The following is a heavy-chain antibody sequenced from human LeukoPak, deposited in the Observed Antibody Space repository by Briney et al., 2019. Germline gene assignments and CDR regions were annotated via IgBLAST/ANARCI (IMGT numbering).Heavy chain of an antibody. V-gene: IGHV4-59*01. J-gene: IGHJ4*02. Sequence: PSETLSLTCTVPGGSISTYYWSWIRQPPRKGLEWIGYIYYSGSTNYNPSLKSRVTTSVDTSKNQFSLKLSSVTAADTAVCYCARDTGTVVDYWGQGTLVTVSS. CDR3: ARDTGTVVDY. D-gene: IGHD4-23*01. CDR2: IYYSGST. CDR1: GGSISTYY.